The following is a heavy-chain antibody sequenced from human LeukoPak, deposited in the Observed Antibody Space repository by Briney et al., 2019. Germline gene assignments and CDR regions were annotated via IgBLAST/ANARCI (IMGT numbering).Heavy chain of an antibody. D-gene: IGHD5-18*01. V-gene: IGHV4-4*02. CDR2: IHHSKSS. CDR1: GDSITSDKW. Sequence: SETLSLTCAVSGDSITSDKWWTWVRQPPGKGLEWIGEIHHSKSSNYYPSLKSRVTISVDKSKNQFSLELNSVTAADTAVYYCARVLRAASWRSYDYWGQGSLVTVSS. J-gene: IGHJ4*02. CDR3: ARVLRAASWRSYDY.